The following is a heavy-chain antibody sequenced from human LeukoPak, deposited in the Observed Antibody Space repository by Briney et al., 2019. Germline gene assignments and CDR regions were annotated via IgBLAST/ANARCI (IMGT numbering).Heavy chain of an antibody. CDR2: IYTSGST. CDR1: GGSISSYY. Sequence: SEALSLTSTGSGGSISSYYWSWIRQPAGKGLEWIGRIYTSGSTNYNPSLKSRVTMSVDTSKNQFSLKLSSVTAADTAVYYCARSGYDRYYYYMDVRGKGTTVTVSS. CDR3: ARSGYDRYYYYMDV. J-gene: IGHJ6*03. V-gene: IGHV4-4*07. D-gene: IGHD5-12*01.